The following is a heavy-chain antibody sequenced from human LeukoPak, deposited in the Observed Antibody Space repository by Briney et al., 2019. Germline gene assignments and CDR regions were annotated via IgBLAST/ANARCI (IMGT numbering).Heavy chain of an antibody. Sequence: PSRTLSLTCTVSGGSISSGSYYWSWIRQPAGKGLEWIGRIYTSGSTNYNPSLKSRVTISVDTSKNQFSLKLSSVTAADTAVYYCARGDSYGEYPYYYYGMDVWGQGTTVTVSS. CDR1: GGSISSGSYY. V-gene: IGHV4-61*02. CDR3: ARGDSYGEYPYYYYGMDV. J-gene: IGHJ6*02. CDR2: IYTSGST. D-gene: IGHD4-17*01.